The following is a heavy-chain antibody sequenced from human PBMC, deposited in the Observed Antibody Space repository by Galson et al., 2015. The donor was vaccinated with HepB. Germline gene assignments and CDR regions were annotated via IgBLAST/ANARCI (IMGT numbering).Heavy chain of an antibody. V-gene: IGHV3-7*01. D-gene: IGHD2-8*01. Sequence: SLRLSCAASGFTFSNFWMSWVRQAPGKGPEWVANIKQDGSEIHYVDSVKGRLTISRDNAKNSLFLEMYNLRAEDTAVYYCARRRFTNAYFDYWGQGTLVTVSS. CDR1: GFTFSNFW. J-gene: IGHJ4*02. CDR2: IKQDGSEI. CDR3: ARRRFTNAYFDY.